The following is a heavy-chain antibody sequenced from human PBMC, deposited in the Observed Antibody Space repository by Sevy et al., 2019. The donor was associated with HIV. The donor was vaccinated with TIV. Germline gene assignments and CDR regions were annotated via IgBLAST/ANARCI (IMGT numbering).Heavy chain of an antibody. V-gene: IGHV3-15*01. J-gene: IGHJ6*02. CDR3: STDPIIVLLVTDGMDV. D-gene: IGHD2-8*02. Sequence: GGSLRLSCAASGFTFSNAWMSWVRQAPGKGLEWVDRIKSKTDCGTTDHVAPVKGRFTISRDDSKNTLFLQMNSLKTEDTAVYYCSTDPIIVLLVTDGMDVWGQGTTVTVSS. CDR2: IKSKTDCGTT. CDR1: GFTFSNAW.